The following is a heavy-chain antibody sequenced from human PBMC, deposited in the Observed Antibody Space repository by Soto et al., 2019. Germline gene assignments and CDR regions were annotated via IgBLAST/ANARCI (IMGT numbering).Heavy chain of an antibody. CDR3: ARDLAAGDY. D-gene: IGHD6-13*01. CDR1: GYTFINYY. Sequence: QVQLVQSGAEVKKPGSSVKLSCKASGYTFINYYIHWVRQAPGQGLEWMGIFNPTSGSTNYAQKCQGRVTLTMDTSTRTVYMELSSLRFDHTAVYYCARDLAAGDYWGQGTLVTVSS. V-gene: IGHV1-46*01. CDR2: FNPTSGST. J-gene: IGHJ4*02.